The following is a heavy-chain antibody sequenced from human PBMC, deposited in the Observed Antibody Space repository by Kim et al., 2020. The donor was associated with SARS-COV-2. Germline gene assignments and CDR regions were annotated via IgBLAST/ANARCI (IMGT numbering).Heavy chain of an antibody. Sequence: YNPSLKSRVTISVDTSKNQFSLKLGSVTAADTAVYYCARAHSGYGYYFDYWGQGTLVTVSS. J-gene: IGHJ4*02. D-gene: IGHD5-12*01. V-gene: IGHV4-34*01. CDR3: ARAHSGYGYYFDY.